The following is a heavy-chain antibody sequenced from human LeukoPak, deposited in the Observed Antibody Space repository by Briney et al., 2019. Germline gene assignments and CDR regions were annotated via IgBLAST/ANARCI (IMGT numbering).Heavy chain of an antibody. Sequence: PGGSLRLSCAASGFTFSTYSMTWVRQAPGKGLEWVSFISSSSSYIYYADSVKGRFTISRDNAKNSLYLQMNSLRAEDTAVYYCARDPCGYNCYYYYMDVWGKGTTVTVSS. CDR1: GFTFSTYS. J-gene: IGHJ6*03. D-gene: IGHD5-24*01. CDR3: ARDPCGYNCYYYYMDV. CDR2: ISSSSSYI. V-gene: IGHV3-21*01.